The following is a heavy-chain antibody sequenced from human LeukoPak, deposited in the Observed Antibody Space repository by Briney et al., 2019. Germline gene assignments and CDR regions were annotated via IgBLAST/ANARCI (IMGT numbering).Heavy chain of an antibody. CDR3: ASFGGYYYYYYMDV. Sequence: SQTLSLTCTVSGGSISSGDYYWSWIRQPPGKGLEWIGYIYYSGSTYYNPSLKSRVTISVDTSKNQFSLKLSSETAADTAVYYCASFGGYYYYYYMDVWGKGTTVTVSS. CDR2: IYYSGST. J-gene: IGHJ6*03. V-gene: IGHV4-30-4*01. CDR1: GGSISSGDYY. D-gene: IGHD3-10*01.